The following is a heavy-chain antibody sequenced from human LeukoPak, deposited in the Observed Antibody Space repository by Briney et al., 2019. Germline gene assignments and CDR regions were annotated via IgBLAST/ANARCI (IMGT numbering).Heavy chain of an antibody. J-gene: IGHJ6*03. CDR2: MNPNSGNT. D-gene: IGHD3-9*01. Sequence: ASVKVSCKASGYTFTSYDINWVRQATGQGLEGIGWMNPNSGNTGYAQKLQGRVTMTRNTTINTAYMELSSLRSEDTAVYYCARGDYWLFNHYYYYMDVWGKGATVTISS. CDR3: ARGDYWLFNHYYYYMDV. V-gene: IGHV1-8*01. CDR1: GYTFTSYD.